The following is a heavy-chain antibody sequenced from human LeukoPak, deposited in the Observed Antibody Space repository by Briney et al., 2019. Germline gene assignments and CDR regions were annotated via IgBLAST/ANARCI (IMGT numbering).Heavy chain of an antibody. V-gene: IGHV4-59*01. CDR3: ARENIVVVPAAPKKYYYYYGMDV. D-gene: IGHD2-2*01. CDR1: GGSISSYY. Sequence: SETLSLTCTVSGGSISSYYWSWIRQPPGKGLEWIGYIYYSGSTNYNPSLKSRVTISVDTSKNQFSLKLSSVTAADTAVYYCARENIVVVPAAPKKYYYYYGMDVWGQGTTVTVSS. J-gene: IGHJ6*02. CDR2: IYYSGST.